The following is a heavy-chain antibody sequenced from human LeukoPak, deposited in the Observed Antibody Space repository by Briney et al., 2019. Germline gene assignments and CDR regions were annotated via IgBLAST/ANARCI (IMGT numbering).Heavy chain of an antibody. CDR1: SSTLSTYV. V-gene: IGHV1-18*04. Sequence: ASVTVSCKTSSSTLSTYVITWVRQAPGQGREWMGSINTNKGNTYYAREFQDRVSMTTDASTTTAYMELRSLRSDDTAIYYCATYYSGSGSFTTQFDHWGQGTLVTVSS. J-gene: IGHJ4*02. D-gene: IGHD3-10*01. CDR2: INTNKGNT. CDR3: ATYYSGSGSFTTQFDH.